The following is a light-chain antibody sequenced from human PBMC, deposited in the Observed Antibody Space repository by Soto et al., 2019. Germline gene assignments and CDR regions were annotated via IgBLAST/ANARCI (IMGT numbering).Light chain of an antibody. V-gene: IGKV3-11*01. CDR1: QSVSSY. J-gene: IGKJ4*01. CDR2: DAS. CDR3: QKRSNWPLT. Sequence: EIVLTQSPATLSLSPGERATLSCRASQSVSSYFAWYQQKPGQAPRLLIYDASNRATGIPARFSGSGSGTDFTLTISSLEPEDFAVYYCQKRSNWPLTFGGGTKVEIK.